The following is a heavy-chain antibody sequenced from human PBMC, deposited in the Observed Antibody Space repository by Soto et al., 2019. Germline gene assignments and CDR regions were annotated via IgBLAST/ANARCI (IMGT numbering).Heavy chain of an antibody. V-gene: IGHV3-30*18. CDR3: AKDHRGYSYGSCFDY. D-gene: IGHD5-18*01. J-gene: IGHJ4*02. Sequence: GGSLRLSCAASGFTFSSYGMHWVRQAPGKGLEWVAVISYDGSNKYYADSVKGRFTISRGNSKNTLYLQMNSLRAEDTAVYYCAKDHRGYSYGSCFDYWGQGTLVTVSS. CDR1: GFTFSSYG. CDR2: ISYDGSNK.